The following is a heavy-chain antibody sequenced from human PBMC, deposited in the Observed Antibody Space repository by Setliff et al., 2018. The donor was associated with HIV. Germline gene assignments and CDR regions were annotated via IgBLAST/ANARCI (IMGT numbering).Heavy chain of an antibody. Sequence: PGGSLRLSCEGSGFFFSRHVMSWVRQAPGKGLEWVGFIRSKAYGGATEYAASVKGRFTISRDDSKSIAYLQMNSLKTEDTAVYYCTREGRYYYGSGSYYSWYFDYWGQGTLVTVSS. D-gene: IGHD3-10*01. CDR3: TREGRYYYGSGSYYSWYFDY. J-gene: IGHJ4*02. V-gene: IGHV3-49*04. CDR2: IRSKAYGGAT. CDR1: GFFFSRHV.